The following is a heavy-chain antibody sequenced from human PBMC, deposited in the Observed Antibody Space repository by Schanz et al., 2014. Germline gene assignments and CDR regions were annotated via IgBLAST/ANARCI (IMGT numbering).Heavy chain of an antibody. CDR3: AKDLLYGAPMPLNHLDY. Sequence: EVQLVESGGGLVQPGGSLRLSCAASGFTFRDYYMSWIRQAPGKGLEWVSAISGSGGSTYYADSVKGRFTISRDNSKNTLYLQMNSLRAEDTAVYYCAKDLLYGAPMPLNHLDYWGQGTLVTVSS. D-gene: IGHD2-2*01. V-gene: IGHV3-23*04. J-gene: IGHJ4*02. CDR2: ISGSGGST. CDR1: GFTFRDYY.